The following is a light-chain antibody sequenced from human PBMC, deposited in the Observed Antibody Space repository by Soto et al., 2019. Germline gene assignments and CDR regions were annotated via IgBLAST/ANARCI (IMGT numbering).Light chain of an antibody. V-gene: IGKV3-15*01. CDR2: GAS. Sequence: DIVMTQSPATLSVAPGASVTFSCRASQGVSRKLAWYQHKPGQAPRLLISGASTRATGIPARFSGSGSGTEFTLTISSLQSEDFAVYYCQQYNNWPITFGQGTRLEI. CDR3: QQYNNWPIT. CDR1: QGVSRK. J-gene: IGKJ5*01.